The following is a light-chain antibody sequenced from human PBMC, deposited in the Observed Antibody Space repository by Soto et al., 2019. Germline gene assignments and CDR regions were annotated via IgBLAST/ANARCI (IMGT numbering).Light chain of an antibody. CDR1: QSISTY. V-gene: IGKV1-39*01. CDR2: ATS. CDR3: QQSYSTPPGT. Sequence: DIQMTQSPSSLSASVGDRVTITCRASQSISTYLIWYQQKPGEAPKLLIYATSSLQSGVPSRFSGSGSGTDFTLTISSLQPEDFATYYCQQSYSTPPGTFGQGTKVDI. J-gene: IGKJ1*01.